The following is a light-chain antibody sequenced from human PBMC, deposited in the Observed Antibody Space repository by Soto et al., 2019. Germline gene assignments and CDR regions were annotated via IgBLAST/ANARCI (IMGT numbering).Light chain of an antibody. V-gene: IGLV2-8*01. CDR2: EVS. J-gene: IGLJ1*01. CDR1: NSDARGYNY. Sequence: TSSSSGSPRPAQNFSSSCTNSDARGYNYVSWYQQHPGKAPKLMIYEVSKLPSGVPDRFSGSRSGNTASLTVSGLQAEDEANYYCSSYAGSNNPPYVFGTGTKVTVL. CDR3: SSYAGSNNPPYV.